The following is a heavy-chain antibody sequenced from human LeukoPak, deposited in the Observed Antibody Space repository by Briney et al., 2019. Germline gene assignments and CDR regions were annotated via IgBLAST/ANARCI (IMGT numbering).Heavy chain of an antibody. J-gene: IGHJ4*02. CDR3: ARGSSIAARPPYLDY. CDR1: GGSFSGYY. CDR2: INHSGST. V-gene: IGHV4-34*01. Sequence: SETLSLTCAVYGGSFSGYYWSWIRQPPGKGLEWIGEINHSGSTNYNPSPMSRVTISVDTSKNQFSLKLSSATAADTAVYYCARGSSIAARPPYLDYWGQGTLVTVSS. D-gene: IGHD6-6*01.